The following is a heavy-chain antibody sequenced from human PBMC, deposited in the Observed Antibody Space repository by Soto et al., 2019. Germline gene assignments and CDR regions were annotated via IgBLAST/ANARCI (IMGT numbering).Heavy chain of an antibody. V-gene: IGHV3-33*01. Sequence: GGSLRLSCAASGFTFSSYGMHWVRQAPGKGLEWVAVIWYDGSNKYYADSVKGRFTISRDNSKNTLYLQMNSLRAEDTAVYYCARERGITIFGVVPGGYYGMDVWGQGTTVTVSS. J-gene: IGHJ6*02. D-gene: IGHD3-3*01. CDR1: GFTFSSYG. CDR3: ARERGITIFGVVPGGYYGMDV. CDR2: IWYDGSNK.